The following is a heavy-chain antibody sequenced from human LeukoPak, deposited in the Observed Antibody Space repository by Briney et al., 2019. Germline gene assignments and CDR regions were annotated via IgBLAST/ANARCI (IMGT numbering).Heavy chain of an antibody. CDR3: ARDVRYYYGSGSYFIFDY. D-gene: IGHD3-10*01. V-gene: IGHV1-2*02. Sequence: ASVKVSCKASGYTFTGYYMHWVRQAPGQGLEWMGWINPNSGGTNYAQKFQGRVTMTRDTSISTAYMELSRLRSDDTAVYYCARDVRYYYGSGSYFIFDYWGQGTLVTVSS. CDR2: INPNSGGT. J-gene: IGHJ4*02. CDR1: GYTFTGYY.